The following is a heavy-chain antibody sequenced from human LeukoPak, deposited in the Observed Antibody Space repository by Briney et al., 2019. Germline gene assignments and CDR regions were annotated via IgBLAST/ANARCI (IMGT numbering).Heavy chain of an antibody. D-gene: IGHD3-16*02. CDR2: ISFDGSNK. V-gene: IGHV3-30*04. CDR3: TRDHNRRLGELSLLDY. Sequence: PGGSLRLSCAASGFTFRSYATHWVRQAPGKGLEWVAVISFDGSNKYYADSVKGRFTISRDNSKNTLYLQMDRQRVEDTAVYYCTRDHNRRLGELSLLDYWGQGTLVTVSS. J-gene: IGHJ4*02. CDR1: GFTFRSYA.